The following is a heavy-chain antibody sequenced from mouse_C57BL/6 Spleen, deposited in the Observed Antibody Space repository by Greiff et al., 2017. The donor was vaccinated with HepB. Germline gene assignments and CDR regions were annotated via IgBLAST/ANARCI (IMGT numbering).Heavy chain of an antibody. V-gene: IGHV1-52*01. CDR3: ARKYYYCSSYPLFDY. D-gene: IGHD1-1*01. J-gene: IGHJ2*01. CDR1: GYTFTSYW. Sequence: VQLQQPGAELVRPGSSVKLSCKASGYTFTSYWMHWVKQRPIQGLEWIGNIDPSDSETHYNQKFKDKATLNVDKSSSTAYMQLSNLTSEDSAVYYCARKYYYCSSYPLFDYWGQGTTLTVSS. CDR2: IDPSDSET.